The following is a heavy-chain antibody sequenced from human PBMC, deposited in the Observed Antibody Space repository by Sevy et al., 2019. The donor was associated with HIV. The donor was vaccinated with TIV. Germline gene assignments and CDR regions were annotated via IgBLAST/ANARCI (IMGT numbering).Heavy chain of an antibody. D-gene: IGHD2-15*01. CDR1: GFTFSSIA. Sequence: GGSLRLSCAASGFTFSSIAMHWVRQAPGKGLEWVAVISYDGSNKYYADSGKGRFTISRDNSKNTLYLQMNSLRPEDTAVYYCARETPIVEVVVAGGAPDYWGQGTLVTVSS. V-gene: IGHV3-30-3*01. CDR2: ISYDGSNK. CDR3: ARETPIVEVVVAGGAPDY. J-gene: IGHJ4*02.